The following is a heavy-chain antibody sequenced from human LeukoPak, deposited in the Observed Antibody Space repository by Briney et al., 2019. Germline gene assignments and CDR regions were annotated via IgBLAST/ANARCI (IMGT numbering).Heavy chain of an antibody. V-gene: IGHV1-2*02. CDR3: ARDGGTIFGLDYFYYMDV. D-gene: IGHD3-3*01. CDR2: INPNSGDT. CDR1: GYTFTAYY. Sequence: ASVKVSCKASGYTFTAYYMNWVRQAPGQGLEWMGWINPNSGDTNFARKFQGRVTLTRDTSVNTAYMEVPGLRSDDTAIYYCARDGGTIFGLDYFYYMDVWGKGTTVTVSS. J-gene: IGHJ6*03.